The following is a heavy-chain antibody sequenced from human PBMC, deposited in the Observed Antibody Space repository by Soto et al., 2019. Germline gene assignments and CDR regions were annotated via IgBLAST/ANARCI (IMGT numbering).Heavy chain of an antibody. D-gene: IGHD1-26*01. Sequence: SVKVSCKASGYTFTSYGISWVRQAPGQGLEWMGWISAYNGNTNYAQKFQGRVTMTTDTSTSTAYMELRSLRSDDTAVYYCARDRELVGFRYYYGMDVWGQGTTVTVPS. CDR3: ARDRELVGFRYYYGMDV. CDR2: ISAYNGNT. CDR1: GYTFTSYG. J-gene: IGHJ6*02. V-gene: IGHV1-18*01.